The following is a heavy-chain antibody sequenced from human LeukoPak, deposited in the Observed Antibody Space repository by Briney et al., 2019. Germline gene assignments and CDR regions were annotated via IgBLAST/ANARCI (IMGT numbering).Heavy chain of an antibody. CDR3: AREPGWFDAFDI. D-gene: IGHD3-10*01. Sequence: PGGSLRLSCAASGFTFSDHYMDWVRQAPGKGLEWVGRTRNKANSYTTEYAASVKGRFTISRDDSKNSLYLQMNSLKTEDTAVYYCAREPGWFDAFDIWGQGTMVTVSS. CDR2: TRNKANSYTT. J-gene: IGHJ3*02. CDR1: GFTFSDHY. V-gene: IGHV3-72*01.